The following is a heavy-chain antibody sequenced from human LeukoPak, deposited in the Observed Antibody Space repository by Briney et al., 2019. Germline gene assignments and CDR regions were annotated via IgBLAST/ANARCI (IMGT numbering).Heavy chain of an antibody. J-gene: IGHJ6*02. CDR3: VRSRGSGSYSTYYGMDV. CDR2: ISPHNGVT. V-gene: IGHV1-2*02. Sequence: ASVKVSCKASGYTFTDYSDYYIHWVRQAPGQGLEWMGWISPHNGVTNYAQKFQGRVTMTRDTSISTAYMDLSSLKSDGTAVYYCVRSRGSGSYSTYYGMDVWGQGTTVTVSS. D-gene: IGHD3-10*01. CDR1: GYTFTDYSDYY.